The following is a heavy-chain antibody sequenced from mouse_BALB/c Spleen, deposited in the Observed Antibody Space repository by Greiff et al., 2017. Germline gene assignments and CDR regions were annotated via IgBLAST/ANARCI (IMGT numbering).Heavy chain of an antibody. CDR2: INPNNGDT. J-gene: IGHJ1*01. D-gene: IGHD1-1*01. CDR1: GYTFTDYY. Sequence: EVQLQQSGPELVKPGASVKMSCKASGYTFTDYYMKWVKQSHGKSLEWIGDINPNNGDTFYNQKFKGKATLTVDKSSSTAYMQLNSLTSEDSAVYYCARHYYGSSYSLPYFDVWGAGTTVTVSS. CDR3: ARHYYGSSYSLPYFDV. V-gene: IGHV1-26*01.